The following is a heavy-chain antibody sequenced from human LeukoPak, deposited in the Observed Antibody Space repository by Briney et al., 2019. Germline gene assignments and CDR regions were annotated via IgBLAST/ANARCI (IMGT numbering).Heavy chain of an antibody. J-gene: IGHJ6*03. V-gene: IGHV3-21*01. Sequence: GGSLTLSCAASGFTFNSYSMNWVRQAPGKGLEWVSSISTSSSYIYHADSVKGRFTISRHNTKNSLYLQMNSLRAEDTAVYFCVRDQWLAYNYYMDVWGKGTTVTVSS. CDR2: ISTSSSYI. D-gene: IGHD6-19*01. CDR3: VRDQWLAYNYYMDV. CDR1: GFTFNSYS.